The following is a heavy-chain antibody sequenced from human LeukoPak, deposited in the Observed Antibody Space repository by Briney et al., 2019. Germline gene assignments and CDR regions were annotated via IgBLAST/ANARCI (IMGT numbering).Heavy chain of an antibody. CDR1: GFTFSSYA. CDR3: AREGRYFDCLLDAFDI. D-gene: IGHD3-9*01. V-gene: IGHV3-23*01. Sequence: PGGSLRLSYAASGFTFSSYAMSWVRQAPGKGLEWVSAISGSGGSTYYADSVKGRFTISRDNSKNTLYLQMNSLRAEDTAVYYCAREGRYFDCLLDAFDIWGQGTMVTVSS. CDR2: ISGSGGST. J-gene: IGHJ3*02.